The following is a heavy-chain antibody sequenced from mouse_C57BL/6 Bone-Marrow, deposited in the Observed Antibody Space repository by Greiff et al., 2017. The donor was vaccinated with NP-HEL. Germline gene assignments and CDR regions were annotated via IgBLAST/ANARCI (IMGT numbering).Heavy chain of an antibody. D-gene: IGHD1-1*01. Sequence: VQVVESGGGLVKPGGSLKLSCAASGFTFSDYGMHWVRQAPEEGLEWVAYISSGSSTIYYADTAKGRFTISRAHAKNTLFLQMTSLRSEDTAMYYCARMGFYYGSGGVAYGGQGTLVTVSA. CDR1: GFTFSDYG. CDR3: ARMGFYYGSGGVAY. J-gene: IGHJ3*01. CDR2: ISSGSSTI. V-gene: IGHV5-17*01.